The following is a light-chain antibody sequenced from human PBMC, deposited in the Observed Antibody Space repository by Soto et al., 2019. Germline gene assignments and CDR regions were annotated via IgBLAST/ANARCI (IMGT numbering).Light chain of an antibody. CDR3: QQADSFPLS. Sequence: DIQMTQSPSSVSASIGDSVTISCRASQSIYKWLVWYQQKPGKAPKLLIYAASSLQSGVPSRFSGSGYGTDFHLTISSLQPEYVATYYCQQADSFPLSFGAGTKVEI. V-gene: IGKV1-12*01. CDR1: QSIYKW. CDR2: AAS. J-gene: IGKJ4*01.